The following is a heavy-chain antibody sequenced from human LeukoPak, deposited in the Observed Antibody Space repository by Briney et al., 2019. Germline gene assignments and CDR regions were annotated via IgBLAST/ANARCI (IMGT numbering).Heavy chain of an antibody. Sequence: PGGSLRLSCAASGFTFSSYEMNWVRQAPGKGLEWVSYISSSGSTIYYADSVKGLFTISRDNAKNSLYLQMNSLRAEDTAVYYCATDRVGATTHWFDPWGQGTLVTVSS. D-gene: IGHD1-26*01. CDR3: ATDRVGATTHWFDP. CDR1: GFTFSSYE. V-gene: IGHV3-48*03. CDR2: ISSSGSTI. J-gene: IGHJ5*02.